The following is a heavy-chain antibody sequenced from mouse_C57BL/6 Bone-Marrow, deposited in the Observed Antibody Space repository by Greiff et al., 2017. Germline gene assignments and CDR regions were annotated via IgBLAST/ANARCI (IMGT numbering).Heavy chain of an antibody. D-gene: IGHD1-1*01. J-gene: IGHJ1*03. Sequence: ASGVDFSRYWMSWVRRAPGKGLEWIGEINPDSSTINYAPSLKDKFIISRDNAKNTLYLQMSKVRSEDTALYYCARRYYYGSSADWYFDVWGTGTTVTVSS. CDR2: INPDSSTI. V-gene: IGHV4-1*01. CDR1: GVDFSRYW. CDR3: ARRYYYGSSADWYFDV.